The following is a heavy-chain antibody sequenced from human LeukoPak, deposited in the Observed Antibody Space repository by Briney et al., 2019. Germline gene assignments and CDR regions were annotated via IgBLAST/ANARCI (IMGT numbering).Heavy chain of an antibody. Sequence: ASVKVSCKASGYTFTSYDINWVRQATGQGLEWMGWMNPNSGNTGYAQKFQGRVTMTRNTSISTAYMELSSLRSEDTAVYYCARRGLGYCSSTSCQRNWFDPWGQGTLVTVSS. V-gene: IGHV1-8*01. CDR1: GYTFTSYD. CDR2: MNPNSGNT. CDR3: ARRGLGYCSSTSCQRNWFDP. J-gene: IGHJ5*02. D-gene: IGHD2-2*01.